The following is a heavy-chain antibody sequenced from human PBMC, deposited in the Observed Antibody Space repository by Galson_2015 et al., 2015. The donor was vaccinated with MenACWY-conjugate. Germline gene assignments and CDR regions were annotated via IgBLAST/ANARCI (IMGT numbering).Heavy chain of an antibody. CDR3: ARYRLDTSATTDF. J-gene: IGHJ4*02. D-gene: IGHD6-19*01. CDR1: RFTFSNYA. CDR2: ISGRTGST. V-gene: IGHV3-23*01. Sequence: SLRLSCAASRFTFSNYAMSWVRQAPGKGLEWVSGISGRTGSTYYADSVKGRLTISRDNTKNTLYLQMNSLRVEDTAIYYCARYRLDTSATTDFWGQGTLVTVSS.